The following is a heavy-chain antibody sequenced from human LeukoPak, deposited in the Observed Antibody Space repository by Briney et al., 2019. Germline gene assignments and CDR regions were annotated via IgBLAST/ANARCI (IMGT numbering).Heavy chain of an antibody. D-gene: IGHD3-22*01. J-gene: IGHJ2*01. CDR1: GGSISSYY. V-gene: IGHV4-4*07. CDR3: ARETMIVVVPSGWYFDI. Sequence: SETLSLTCTVSGGSISSYYWGWIRQPAGKGLEWIGRTCTSGSTNYNPSLKSRVTMSVDTSKNQFSLKLSSVTAADTAVYYCARETMIVVVPSGWYFDIWGRGTLVTVSS. CDR2: TCTSGST.